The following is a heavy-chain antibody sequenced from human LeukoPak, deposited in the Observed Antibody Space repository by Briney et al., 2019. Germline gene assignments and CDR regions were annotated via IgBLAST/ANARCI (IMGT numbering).Heavy chain of an antibody. CDR3: VKDGGAGYYGSGSYYNYYYYYGMDV. D-gene: IGHD3-10*01. CDR2: ISSNGGST. CDR1: GFTFSSYA. J-gene: IGHJ6*04. V-gene: IGHV3-64D*06. Sequence: GGSLRLSCSASGFTFSSYAMHWVRQAPGKGLEYVSAISSNGGSTYYADSVKGRFTTSRDNSKNTLYLQMSSLRAEDTAVYYCVKDGGAGYYGSGSYYNYYYYYGMDVWGKGTTVTVSS.